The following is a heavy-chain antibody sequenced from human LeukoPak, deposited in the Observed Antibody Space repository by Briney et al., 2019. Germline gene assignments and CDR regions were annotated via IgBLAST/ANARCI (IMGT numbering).Heavy chain of an antibody. D-gene: IGHD3-3*01. Sequence: PSENLSLTCAVYGGSFSGYYWSWIRQPPGKGLEWIGEINHSGSTNYNPSLKSRVTISVDTSKNQFSLKLSSVTAADTAVYYCARRDYDFWSGYYEYWGQGTLVTVSS. J-gene: IGHJ4*02. CDR2: INHSGST. CDR1: GGSFSGYY. V-gene: IGHV4-34*01. CDR3: ARRDYDFWSGYYEY.